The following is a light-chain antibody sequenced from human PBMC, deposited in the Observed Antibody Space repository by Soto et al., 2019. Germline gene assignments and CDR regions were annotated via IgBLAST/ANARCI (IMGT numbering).Light chain of an antibody. CDR1: TSNIGAGYD. CDR3: QSYDSSLDDRYV. V-gene: IGLV1-40*01. Sequence: QSVLTQPPSVSGAPGQRGTISCTGSTSNIGAGYDVHWYQHRPGTAPRLLLFRNIRRPSGVPVPDRFSGSKSGTSASLAITGLQAEDEGDYYCQSYDSSLDDRYVFGTGTKVTV. J-gene: IGLJ1*01. CDR2: RNI.